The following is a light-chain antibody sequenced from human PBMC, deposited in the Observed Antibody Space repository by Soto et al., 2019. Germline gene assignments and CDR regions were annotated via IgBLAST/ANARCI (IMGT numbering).Light chain of an antibody. CDR3: QQYDSSPST. Sequence: EIVMTQSPCTLSLSPGERATLSCRASQSVTSTYLAWYQQKPDQAPRLLIYGASSRASGIPDRFSGSGSGTEFTLTISRLEPEDFAVYYCQQYDSSPSTFGGGTKVEIK. J-gene: IGKJ4*01. CDR1: QSVTSTY. V-gene: IGKV3-20*01. CDR2: GAS.